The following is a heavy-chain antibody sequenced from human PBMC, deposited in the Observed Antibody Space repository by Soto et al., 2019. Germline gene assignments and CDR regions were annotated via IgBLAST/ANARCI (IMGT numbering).Heavy chain of an antibody. J-gene: IGHJ2*01. Sequence: QVQLQQWGAGLLKPSETLSLTCAVYGGSFSGYYWSWIRQPPGKGLEWIGEINHSGSTNYNPSLKSRVTISVDTSKNQFSLKLSSVTAADTAVYYCARIRTEIVVVVAATQASDWYFDLWGRGTLVTVSS. CDR1: GGSFSGYY. CDR2: INHSGST. V-gene: IGHV4-34*01. D-gene: IGHD2-15*01. CDR3: ARIRTEIVVVVAATQASDWYFDL.